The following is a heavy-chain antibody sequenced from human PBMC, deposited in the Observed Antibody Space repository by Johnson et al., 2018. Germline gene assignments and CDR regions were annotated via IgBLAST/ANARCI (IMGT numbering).Heavy chain of an antibody. V-gene: IGHV3-9*01. Sequence: VQLVQSGGGLVQPGRSLRLSCAASGFTFDDYAMHWVRPAPGKGLEWVSGISWNSGSIGYADSVKGRFTISRDNAKNSLYLQMNRLRGEDTALYFCAKDMGGYDFWSGYPAYYYMDVWGKGTTVTVSS. CDR2: ISWNSGSI. J-gene: IGHJ6*03. CDR1: GFTFDDYA. D-gene: IGHD3-3*01. CDR3: AKDMGGYDFWSGYPAYYYMDV.